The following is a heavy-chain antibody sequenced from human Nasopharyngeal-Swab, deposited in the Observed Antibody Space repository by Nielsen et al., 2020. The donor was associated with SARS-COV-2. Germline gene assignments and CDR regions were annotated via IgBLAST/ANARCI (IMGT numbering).Heavy chain of an antibody. Sequence: GESLKISCAASGFTFSSYAMSWVRQAPGKGLEWVSAISGSGGSTYYADSVKGRFTISRDNSKNTLYLQMNSLRAEDTAVYYCAKDGPYYDSSGYYREYFQHWGQGTLVTVSS. CDR3: AKDGPYYDSSGYYREYFQH. CDR1: GFTFSSYA. J-gene: IGHJ1*01. D-gene: IGHD3-22*01. V-gene: IGHV3-23*01. CDR2: ISGSGGST.